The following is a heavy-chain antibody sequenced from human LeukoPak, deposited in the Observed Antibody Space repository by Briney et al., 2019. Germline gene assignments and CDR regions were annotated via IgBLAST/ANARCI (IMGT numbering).Heavy chain of an antibody. CDR3: TSTYYYDSSGNRNDY. J-gene: IGHJ4*02. V-gene: IGHV3-73*01. D-gene: IGHD3-22*01. CDR2: IRSKANSYAT. Sequence: GGSLRLSCAAPGFTFSGSAMHWVRQASGKGLEWVGRIRSKANSYATAYAASVKGRLTIYRDDSKNTAYLQMNSLKTEDTAVYYCTSTYYYDSSGNRNDYWGQGTLVTVSS. CDR1: GFTFSGSA.